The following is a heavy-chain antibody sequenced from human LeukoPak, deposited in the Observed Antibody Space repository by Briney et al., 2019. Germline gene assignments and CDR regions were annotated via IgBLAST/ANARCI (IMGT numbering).Heavy chain of an antibody. D-gene: IGHD4-23*01. CDR2: ISAYNGNT. V-gene: IGHV1-18*01. CDR1: GYTFTSYG. J-gene: IGHJ6*03. Sequence: GASVKVSCKASGYTFTSYGISWVRQAPGQGLEWMGWISAYNGNTNYAQKLQGRVTMTTDTSTSTAYMELRSLRSDDTAVYYCARAYGGNSGGHFYYYYYYMDVWGKGTTVTVSS. CDR3: ARAYGGNSGGHFYYYYYYMDV.